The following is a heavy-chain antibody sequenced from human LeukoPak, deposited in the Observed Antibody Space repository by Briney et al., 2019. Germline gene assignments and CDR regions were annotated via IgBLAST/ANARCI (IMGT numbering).Heavy chain of an antibody. V-gene: IGHV1-2*02. CDR3: ARDLDDYEDWFDP. Sequence: ASVKVSCKASGYTFTGYYIHWVRQAPGQGLEWMGWINPNSGGTNYAQKFQGRVTMTRDTSISTAYMELSRLRSDDTAVYYCARDLDDYEDWFDPWGQGTLVTVSS. J-gene: IGHJ5*02. D-gene: IGHD4-17*01. CDR1: GYTFTGYY. CDR2: INPNSGGT.